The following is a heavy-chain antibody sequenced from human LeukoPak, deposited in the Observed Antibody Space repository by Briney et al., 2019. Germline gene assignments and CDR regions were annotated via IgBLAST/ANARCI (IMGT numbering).Heavy chain of an antibody. CDR1: TGSISTYY. D-gene: IGHD3-22*01. CDR2: IYNSGIT. Sequence: SETLSLTCTVSTGSISTYYWSWIRQPPGKGLEWIGYIYNSGITNYNPSLKSRVTISVDMSKNQFSLKLSSVTAADTAVYYCARLVYDTSDYYYFDYWGQRTLVTVSS. CDR3: ARLVYDTSDYYYFDY. J-gene: IGHJ4*02. V-gene: IGHV4-59*08.